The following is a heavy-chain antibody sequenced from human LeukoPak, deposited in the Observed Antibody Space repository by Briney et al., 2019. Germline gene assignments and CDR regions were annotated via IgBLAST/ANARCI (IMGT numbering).Heavy chain of an antibody. CDR3: ARLPYNWNFGN. Sequence: GESLKISCQVSGYTFTNYWIGWVRQKPGKGLEWMGIIYPGDSETRYSPSFQGQVTISADKSISTAYLQWSSLKASDTAMYYCARLPYNWNFGNWGQGTLVTVSS. V-gene: IGHV5-51*01. CDR1: GYTFTNYW. D-gene: IGHD1-20*01. CDR2: IYPGDSET. J-gene: IGHJ4*02.